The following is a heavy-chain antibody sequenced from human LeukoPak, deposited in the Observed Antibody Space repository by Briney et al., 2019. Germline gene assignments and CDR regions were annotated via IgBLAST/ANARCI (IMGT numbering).Heavy chain of an antibody. D-gene: IGHD2-2*01. CDR1: GDSVSDYY. Sequence: SETLSLTCTVSGDSVSDYYWGWFRRPPAKGLEWIGYIYDGGSTNYNPSPKSRVTISVATSKNQFSLKLSSVTAADTAVYYCARAQYQLLSNYYYYYMDVWGKGTTVTISS. V-gene: IGHV4-59*02. CDR3: ARAQYQLLSNYYYYYMDV. J-gene: IGHJ6*03. CDR2: IYDGGST.